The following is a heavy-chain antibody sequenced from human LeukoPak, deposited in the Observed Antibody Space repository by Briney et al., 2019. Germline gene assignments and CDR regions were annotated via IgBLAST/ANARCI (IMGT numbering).Heavy chain of an antibody. J-gene: IGHJ4*02. CDR1: GFTFSSYA. CDR3: AKQAGRGYDSLFDY. D-gene: IGHD5-12*01. CDR2: ISGSGGST. Sequence: PGGSLRLSCAASGFTFSSYAMSWVRQAPGKGLEWVSAISGSGGSTYYADSGKGRFTIARDNDKNTVYLQINSLRAEDTAVYYCAKQAGRGYDSLFDYWGQGTLVTVSS. V-gene: IGHV3-23*01.